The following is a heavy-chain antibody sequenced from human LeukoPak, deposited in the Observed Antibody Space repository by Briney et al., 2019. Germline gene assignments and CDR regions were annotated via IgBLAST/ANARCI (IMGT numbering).Heavy chain of an antibody. J-gene: IGHJ4*02. D-gene: IGHD6-19*01. CDR1: GGSIGGDY. Sequence: SETLSLTCTVSGGSIGGDYWTWIRQPPGKGLQYIGYIYHTGATNYNPSLKSRVAMSVDTSKNQFSLKLNSVTAADTAVYFCAKYGKSGWSIDNWGQGTLVTVSS. V-gene: IGHV4-59*08. CDR3: AKYGKSGWSIDN. CDR2: IYHTGAT.